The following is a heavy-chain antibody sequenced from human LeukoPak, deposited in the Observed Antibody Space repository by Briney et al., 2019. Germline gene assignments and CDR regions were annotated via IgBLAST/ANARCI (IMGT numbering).Heavy chain of an antibody. J-gene: IGHJ6*03. CDR2: IIPILGIA. D-gene: IGHD6-6*01. Sequence: GSSVKVSCKASGGTFSSYTISWVRQAPGQGLEWMGRIIPILGIANYAQKFQGRVTITAEKSTSTAYMELSSLRSEDTAVYYCAEGISSSSTKRYYYYMDVWGKGTTVTVSS. CDR1: GGTFSSYT. V-gene: IGHV1-69*02. CDR3: AEGISSSSTKRYYYYMDV.